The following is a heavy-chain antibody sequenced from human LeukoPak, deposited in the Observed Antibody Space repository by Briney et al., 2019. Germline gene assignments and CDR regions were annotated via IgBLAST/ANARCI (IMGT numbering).Heavy chain of an antibody. J-gene: IGHJ4*02. CDR3: ARDGSYSSSKPQIAFDY. D-gene: IGHD6-13*01. V-gene: IGHV3-21*01. Sequence: GGSLRLSCAASGFTFSSYSMNWVRQAPGKGLEWVSSISSSSSYIYYADSVKGRFTISRDNAKNSLYLQMNSLRAEDTAVYYCARDGSYSSSKPQIAFDYWGQGTRVTVSS. CDR1: GFTFSSYS. CDR2: ISSSSSYI.